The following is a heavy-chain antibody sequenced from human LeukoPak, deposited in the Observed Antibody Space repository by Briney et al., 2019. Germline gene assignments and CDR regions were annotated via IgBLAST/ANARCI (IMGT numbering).Heavy chain of an antibody. CDR2: INPNSGGT. CDR1: GYTFTGYY. D-gene: IGHD2-15*01. J-gene: IGHJ5*02. V-gene: IGHV1-2*02. CDR3: AGLVLYCSGGSCPGP. Sequence: GASVKVSCKASGYTFTGYYMHWVRQAPGQGLEWMGWINPNSGGTNYAQKFQGRVTMTRDTSISTAYMELSRLRSDDTAVYYCAGLVLYCSGGSCPGPWGQGTLVTVSS.